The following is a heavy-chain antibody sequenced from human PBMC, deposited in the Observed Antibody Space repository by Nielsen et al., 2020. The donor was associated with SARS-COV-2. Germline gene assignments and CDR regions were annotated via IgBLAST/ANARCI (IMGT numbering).Heavy chain of an antibody. Sequence: SLKISCAASGFTFDDYAMHWVRQAPGKGLEWVSGISWNSGSIGYADSVKGRFTISRDNAKNSLYLQMNSLRAEDTALYYCTAPVDIAAAGTPFDYWGQGTLVTVSS. J-gene: IGHJ4*02. CDR1: GFTFDDYA. CDR2: ISWNSGSI. CDR3: TAPVDIAAAGTPFDY. D-gene: IGHD6-13*01. V-gene: IGHV3-9*01.